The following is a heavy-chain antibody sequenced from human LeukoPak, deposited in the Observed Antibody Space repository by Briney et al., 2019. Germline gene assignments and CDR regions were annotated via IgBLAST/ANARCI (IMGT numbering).Heavy chain of an antibody. CDR3: ARGSSSSSWYYISYYYGMDV. J-gene: IGHJ6*02. CDR1: GSTFSSYW. CDR2: INSDGSST. Sequence: GGSLRLSCAASGSTFSSYWMHWVRQAPGKGLVWVSRINSDGSSTSYADSVKGRFTISRDNAKNTLYLQMNSLRAEDTAVYYCARGSSSSSWYYISYYYGMDVWGQGTTVTVSS. V-gene: IGHV3-74*01. D-gene: IGHD6-13*01.